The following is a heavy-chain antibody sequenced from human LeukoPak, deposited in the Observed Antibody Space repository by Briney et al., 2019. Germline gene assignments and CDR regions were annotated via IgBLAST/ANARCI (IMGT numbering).Heavy chain of an antibody. Sequence: ASVKVSCKASGYTFTSYGISWVRQAPGQGLEWMGWINPNSGGTNYAQKFQGRVTMTRDTSISTAYMELSRLRSDDTAVYYCASGDYGDYPLDYWGQGTLVTVSS. D-gene: IGHD4-17*01. J-gene: IGHJ4*02. CDR2: INPNSGGT. CDR1: GYTFTSYG. CDR3: ASGDYGDYPLDY. V-gene: IGHV1-2*02.